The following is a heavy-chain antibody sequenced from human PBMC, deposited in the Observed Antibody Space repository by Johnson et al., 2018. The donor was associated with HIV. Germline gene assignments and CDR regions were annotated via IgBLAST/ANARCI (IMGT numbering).Heavy chain of an antibody. CDR2: ISSSGTTV. CDR3: ANFYTDNTLGLFGAFDI. CDR1: GFTFSDYY. Sequence: QVQLVESGGGVVQPGRSLRLSCAASGFTFSDYYMGWIRQTPGKGLEWVSYISSSGTTVYYADSVQGRFSISRDNAKHSLYLQMNSLRAEDTAVYYCANFYTDNTLGLFGAFDIWGQGTMVTVSS. J-gene: IGHJ3*02. D-gene: IGHD1-1*01. V-gene: IGHV3-11*04.